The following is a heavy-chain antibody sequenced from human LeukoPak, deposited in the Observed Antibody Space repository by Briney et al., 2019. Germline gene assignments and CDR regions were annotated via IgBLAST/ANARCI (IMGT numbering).Heavy chain of an antibody. D-gene: IGHD2-2*01. CDR1: GGSFSGYY. CDR3: ARGRGYWVVVPAAMGYYYYYMDV. J-gene: IGHJ6*03. Sequence: SETLSLTCAVYGGSFSGYYWSWIRQPPGKGLEWIGEINHSGSTNYSPSLKSRVTISVDTSKNQFSLKLSSVTAADTAVYYCARGRGYWVVVPAAMGYYYYYMDVWGKGTTVTVSS. V-gene: IGHV4-34*01. CDR2: INHSGST.